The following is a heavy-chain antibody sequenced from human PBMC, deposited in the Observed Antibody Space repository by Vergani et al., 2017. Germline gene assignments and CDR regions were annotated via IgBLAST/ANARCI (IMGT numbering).Heavy chain of an antibody. J-gene: IGHJ3*02. CDR1: GDSLTSDFFY. V-gene: IGHV4-61*02. CDR3: ARGCASNRCPTRGTFEI. D-gene: IGHD2/OR15-2a*01. CDR2: VHSSGST. Sequence: QVQLQESGPGPVKPSQTLFLTCSVSGDSLTSDFFYWTWIRQPAGTRLEWIGRVHSSGSTHYNPSLEGRVSVSMDTAKNEFSLDLQSVTAADTAVYFCARGCASNRCPTRGTFEIWGRGTLVTVSS.